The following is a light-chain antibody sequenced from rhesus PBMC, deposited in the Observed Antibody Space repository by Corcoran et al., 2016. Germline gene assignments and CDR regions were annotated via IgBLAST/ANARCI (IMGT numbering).Light chain of an antibody. CDR2: KAS. CDR3: QQYNSAPWT. CDR1: QSISSW. Sequence: DIQMTQSPSSLSASVGDKVTITCQARQSISSWLAWYQQKPGKAPKPLIYKASSLERGVPSRFSGIGAGTDFTLTISSLQPEDFATYYCQQYNSAPWTFGQGTKVEIK. V-gene: IGKV1-16*01. J-gene: IGKJ1*01.